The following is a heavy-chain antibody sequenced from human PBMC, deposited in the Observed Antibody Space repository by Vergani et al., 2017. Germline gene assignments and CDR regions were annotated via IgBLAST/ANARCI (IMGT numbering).Heavy chain of an antibody. CDR3: ARGFLEWSYYYYYYYGMDV. CDR1: GFTFSSYG. V-gene: IGHV3-33*01. D-gene: IGHD3-3*01. Sequence: QVQLVESGGGVVQPGRSLRLSCAASGFTFSSYGMHWVRQAPGKGLEWVAVIWYDGSNKYYADSVKGRFTISRDNSKNTLYLQMNSLRAEDTAVYYCARGFLEWSYYYYYYYGMDVWGQGTTVTVSS. CDR2: IWYDGSNK. J-gene: IGHJ6*02.